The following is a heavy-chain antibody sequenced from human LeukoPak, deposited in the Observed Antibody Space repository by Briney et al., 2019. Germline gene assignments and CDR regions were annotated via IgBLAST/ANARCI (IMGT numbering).Heavy chain of an antibody. CDR3: AGVSYYDSSGYCHYFDY. V-gene: IGHV4-34*01. CDR2: INHSGST. D-gene: IGHD3-22*01. Sequence: SETLSLTCAVYGGSFSGYYWSWIRQPPGKGLEWIGEINHSGSTNYNPSLKSRVTISVDTSKNQSSLKLSSVTAADTAVYYCAGVSYYDSSGYCHYFDYWGQGTLVTVSS. J-gene: IGHJ4*02. CDR1: GGSFSGYY.